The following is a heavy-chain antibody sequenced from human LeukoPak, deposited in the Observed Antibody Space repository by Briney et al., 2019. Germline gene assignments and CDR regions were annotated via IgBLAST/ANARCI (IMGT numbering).Heavy chain of an antibody. CDR3: ARPARSGHTYYYYMDV. D-gene: IGHD3-3*01. CDR2: ISAYNGNT. V-gene: IGHV1-18*01. J-gene: IGHJ6*03. CDR1: GYTLTSYG. Sequence: GASVKVSCKASGYTLTSYGISWVRQAPGQGLEWMGCISAYNGNTRYAQKLQGRVTMTTDSSTSTAYMELSSVRSEDTAVYYCARPARSGHTYYYYMDVWGKGTTVTVSS.